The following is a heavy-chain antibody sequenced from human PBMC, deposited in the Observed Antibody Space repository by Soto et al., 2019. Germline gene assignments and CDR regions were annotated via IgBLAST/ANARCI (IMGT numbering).Heavy chain of an antibody. V-gene: IGHV2-5*01. CDR2: IYWNDDK. CDR1: GFSLSTSGVG. D-gene: IGHD6-13*01. Sequence: SGPTLVKPTQTLTLTCTFSGFSLSTSGVGVGWIRQPPGKALEWLALIYWNDDKRYSPSLKSRLTITKDTSKNQVVLTMTNMDPVDTATYYCAHRRQRYSSSWYRDYWGQGTLVTVSS. CDR3: AHRRQRYSSSWYRDY. J-gene: IGHJ4*02.